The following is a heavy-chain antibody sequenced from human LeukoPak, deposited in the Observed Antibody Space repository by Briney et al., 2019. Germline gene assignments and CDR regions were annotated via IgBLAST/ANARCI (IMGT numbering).Heavy chain of an antibody. CDR3: ASGFWSGFFDY. V-gene: IGHV1-69*13. CDR1: GGTFSSYA. J-gene: IGHJ4*02. Sequence: ASVKVSCKASGGTFSSYAISWVRQAPGQGLEWMGGIIPIFGTANYAQKFQGRVTITADESTSTAYMELSSLRSEDTAVYYCASGFWSGFFDYWGQGTLVTVPS. CDR2: IIPIFGTA. D-gene: IGHD3-3*01.